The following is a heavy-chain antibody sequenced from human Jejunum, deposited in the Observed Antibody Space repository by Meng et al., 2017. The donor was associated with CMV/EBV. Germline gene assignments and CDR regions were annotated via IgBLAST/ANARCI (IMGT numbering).Heavy chain of an antibody. CDR1: GFQLEGFS. Sequence: SGFQLEGFSMQWVRQAPGKGLEWVSLITWAGERTYYADPVKGRFSISRDNSKNFLYLEMNSLRSEDTAFYYCAKDAYGSGSHFDYWGQGTLVTVSS. D-gene: IGHD3-10*01. V-gene: IGHV3-43*01. CDR3: AKDAYGSGSHFDY. J-gene: IGHJ4*02. CDR2: ITWAGERT.